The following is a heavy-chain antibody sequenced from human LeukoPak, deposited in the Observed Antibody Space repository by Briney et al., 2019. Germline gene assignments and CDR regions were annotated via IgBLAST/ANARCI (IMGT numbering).Heavy chain of an antibody. CDR3: ARGIAAAGLNWFDP. D-gene: IGHD6-13*01. J-gene: IGHJ5*02. CDR2: IYYSGST. Sequence: SETLSLTCTVSGGSISSYYWSWIRQPPGKGLEWIGYIYYSGSTNYNPSLKSRVTISVDTSKNQFSLKLSSVTAADTAVYYCARGIAAAGLNWFDPWGQGTLVTVSS. CDR1: GGSISSYY. V-gene: IGHV4-59*08.